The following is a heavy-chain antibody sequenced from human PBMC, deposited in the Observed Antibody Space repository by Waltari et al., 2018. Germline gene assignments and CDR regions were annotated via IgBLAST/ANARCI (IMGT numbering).Heavy chain of an antibody. CDR1: GYSFISYW. D-gene: IGHD3-22*01. J-gene: IGHJ3*02. CDR2: VHPGDSDT. V-gene: IGHV5-51*01. CDR3: ARAYYYDSSAHGSFDI. Sequence: VQLVQSGAEVKKPGESLKISCKGSGYSFISYWIAWVRQMPGKGLEWMGIVHPGDSDTRYSPSFQGQVTISADMSINTAYLQWSSLKASDTAMYYCARAYYYDSSAHGSFDIWGQGTTVTVSS.